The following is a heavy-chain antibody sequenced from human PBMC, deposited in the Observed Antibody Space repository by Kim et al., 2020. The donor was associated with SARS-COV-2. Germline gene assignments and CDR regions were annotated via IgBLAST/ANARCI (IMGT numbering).Heavy chain of an antibody. Sequence: GGSLRLSCAASAFNLSTYEMNWVRLAPGKGLEWVSYISSSGGYIYYAGSVKGRFTISRDNAKNSLYLQMNSLRAEDTALYYCARVKETWSTDYYYYYMDVWGKGTTVTVSS. CDR2: ISSSGGYI. J-gene: IGHJ6*03. CDR3: ARVKETWSTDYYYYYMDV. V-gene: IGHV3-48*03. D-gene: IGHD2-8*02. CDR1: AFNLSTYE.